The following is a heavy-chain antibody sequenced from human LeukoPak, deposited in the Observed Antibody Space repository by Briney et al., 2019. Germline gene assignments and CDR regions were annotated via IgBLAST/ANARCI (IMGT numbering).Heavy chain of an antibody. CDR2: IYYSGST. CDR3: ARVRDGYNYAPFDY. D-gene: IGHD5-24*01. CDR1: GGSISSYY. V-gene: IGHV4-59*01. Sequence: PSETLSLTCTVSGGSISSYYWSWIRQPPGKGLEWIGYIYYSGSTNYNPSLKSRVTISVDTSKNQFSLKLSSVTAADTAVYYCARVRDGYNYAPFDYWGQGTLVTVSS. J-gene: IGHJ4*02.